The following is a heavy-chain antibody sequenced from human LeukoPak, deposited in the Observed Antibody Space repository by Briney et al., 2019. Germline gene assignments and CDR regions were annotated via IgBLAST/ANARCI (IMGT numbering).Heavy chain of an antibody. CDR1: AFTFTNYD. V-gene: IGHV3-30*02. CDR3: AKGDY. CDR2: IRHDGSDK. Sequence: GGSLRLSCAASAFTFTNYDFHCVPQAPGKGLEWVAFIRHDGSDKYYADCVKGRFTISRDNSKNTLYLQMNSLRAEDTAVYYCAKGDYWGQGTLVTVSS. J-gene: IGHJ4*02.